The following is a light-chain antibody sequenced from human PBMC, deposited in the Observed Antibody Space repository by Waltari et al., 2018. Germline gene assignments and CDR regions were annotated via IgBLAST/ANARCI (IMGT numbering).Light chain of an antibody. CDR2: RND. J-gene: IGLJ3*02. V-gene: IGLV1-47*01. CDR3: AAWDDSLSGVV. CDR1: SSNIETNY. Sequence: QSVLTQPPSASGTPGQRVTISCSGSSSNIETNYVYWYQQLPGTAPKLLIYRNDERASGVPDRFSGSKSGTSASLAISGLRSEDEADYYCAAWDDSLSGVVFGGGTRLTVL.